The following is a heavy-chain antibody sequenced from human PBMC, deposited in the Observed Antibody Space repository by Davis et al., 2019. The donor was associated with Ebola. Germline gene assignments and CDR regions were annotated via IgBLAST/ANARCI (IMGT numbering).Heavy chain of an antibody. CDR2: INTDGRIT. CDR3: VTDILVVPRDY. D-gene: IGHD3-9*01. CDR1: GFTFSSYW. Sequence: GESLKISCAASGFTFSSYWLYWVRQAPGKGLVWVSRINTDGRITNYADSVKGRFTVSRENARNTLYLHMNSLRVEDTAVYYCVTDILVVPRDYWGQGTLVIVSS. V-gene: IGHV3-74*01. J-gene: IGHJ4*02.